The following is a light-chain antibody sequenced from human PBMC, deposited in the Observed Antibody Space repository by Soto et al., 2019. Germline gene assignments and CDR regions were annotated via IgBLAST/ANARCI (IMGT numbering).Light chain of an antibody. CDR1: QTISTRF. CDR3: PQYGGLPYT. J-gene: IGKJ2*01. Sequence: EIVLTQSPGTLSLSPGERATLSCMASQTISTRFVAWYQQKPGQAPRLLIYGASSRSTGIPGRFSGRGSGTDFTLTISRLEPEDFAAASCPQYGGLPYTFGQGTTLEIK. CDR2: GAS. V-gene: IGKV3-20*01.